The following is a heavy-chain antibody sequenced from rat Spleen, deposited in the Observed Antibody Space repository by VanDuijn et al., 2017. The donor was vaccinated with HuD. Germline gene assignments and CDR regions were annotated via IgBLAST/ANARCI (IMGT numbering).Heavy chain of an antibody. Sequence: EVQLVESGGGLVQPGRSLKLSCAASGFTFSDYGMAWVRQAPKKGLEWVASISYEGETAYYGDSVKGRFTISRANAKSTLYLQMESLRSEDTATYYCAKDKTGSFDYWGQGVMVTVSS. D-gene: IGHD5-1*01. CDR1: GFTFSDYG. V-gene: IGHV5-29*01. CDR3: AKDKTGSFDY. CDR2: ISYEGETA. J-gene: IGHJ2*01.